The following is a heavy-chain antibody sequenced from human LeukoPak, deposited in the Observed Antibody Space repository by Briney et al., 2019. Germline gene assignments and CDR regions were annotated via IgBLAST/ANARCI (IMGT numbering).Heavy chain of an antibody. V-gene: IGHV3-23*01. CDR3: AKRADTAMVQEFDY. J-gene: IGHJ4*02. D-gene: IGHD5-18*01. CDR2: ISGSGGST. CDR1: GFTASSFA. Sequence: GGSLRLPCAASGFTASSFAMRWVRQAPGKGLEWVSAISGSGGSTYYADSVKGRFTISRDNSKTTLYLQMNSPRAEDTAVYYCAKRADTAMVQEFDYWGQGTLVTVSS.